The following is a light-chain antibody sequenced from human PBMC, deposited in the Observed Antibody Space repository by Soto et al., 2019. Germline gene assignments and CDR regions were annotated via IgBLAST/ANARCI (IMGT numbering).Light chain of an antibody. CDR2: KAS. CDR3: QQYETFPLT. Sequence: DIVMTQSPATLSASVGDRVTICCRASQSISGCLAWYQQKPGKAPKLLIYKASILESGVPSRFSGSGSATEFTLTISSLQPEDFASYYCQQYETFPLTFGGGTKV. V-gene: IGKV1-5*03. J-gene: IGKJ4*01. CDR1: QSISGC.